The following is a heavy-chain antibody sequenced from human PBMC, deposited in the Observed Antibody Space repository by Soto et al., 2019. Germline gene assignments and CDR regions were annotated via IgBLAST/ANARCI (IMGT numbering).Heavy chain of an antibody. V-gene: IGHV5-10-1*01. D-gene: IGHD5-12*01. Sequence: GESLKISCKGSGYDITTYWISWVRQMPGRGLEWMGRIDPSDSYINYSPSFQGHVTFSADRSTNTAYLQWNSLKASDTAIVYCARHTYSPSSWLDPWGQGTLVTVSS. J-gene: IGHJ5*02. CDR2: IDPSDSYI. CDR3: ARHTYSPSSWLDP. CDR1: GYDITTYW.